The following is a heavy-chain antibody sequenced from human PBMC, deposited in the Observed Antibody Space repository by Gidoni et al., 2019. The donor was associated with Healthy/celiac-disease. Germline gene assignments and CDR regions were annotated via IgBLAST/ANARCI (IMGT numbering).Heavy chain of an antibody. CDR1: GGSFSGYY. J-gene: IGHJ6*03. CDR2: INHSGST. D-gene: IGHD3-3*02. CDR3: ARAREEGLPGIYYYYYYYMDV. V-gene: IGHV4-34*01. Sequence: QVQLQQWGAGLLKPSETLSLPCAVYGGSFSGYYWSWIRQPPGKGLEWIGEINHSGSTNYNPSLKSRVTISVDTSKNQFSLKLSSVTAADTAVYYCARAREEGLPGIYYYYYYYMDVWGKGTTVTVSS.